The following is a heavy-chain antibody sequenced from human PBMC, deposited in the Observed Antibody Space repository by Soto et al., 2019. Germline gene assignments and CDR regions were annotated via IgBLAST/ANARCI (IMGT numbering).Heavy chain of an antibody. D-gene: IGHD1-1*01. CDR2: ISSSSSYI. CDR1: GFTFSSYS. V-gene: IGHV3-21*01. J-gene: IGHJ6*02. Sequence: EVQLVESGGGLVKPGGSLRLSCAASGFTFSSYSMNWVRQAPGKGLEWVSSISSSSSYIYYADSVKGRFTISRDNAKNSLYLQMNSLRAEDTAVHYCARDPAYNWNDGYYYYYAMDVWGQGTTVTVSS. CDR3: ARDPAYNWNDGYYYYYAMDV.